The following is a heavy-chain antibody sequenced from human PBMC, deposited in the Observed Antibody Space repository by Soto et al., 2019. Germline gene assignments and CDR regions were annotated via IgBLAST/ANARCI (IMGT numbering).Heavy chain of an antibody. CDR3: ARGWSYDILTAYSY. J-gene: IGHJ4*02. D-gene: IGHD3-9*01. Sequence: GASVKVYCKASGGTFSNYAISWVYQAPGQGLEWMGGIIPIFGTANYAQRFQGRVTITADESTSTAYMELSGLRSEDTAVYYCARGWSYDILTAYSYWGQGTLVTVSS. CDR2: IIPIFGTA. V-gene: IGHV1-69*13. CDR1: GGTFSNYA.